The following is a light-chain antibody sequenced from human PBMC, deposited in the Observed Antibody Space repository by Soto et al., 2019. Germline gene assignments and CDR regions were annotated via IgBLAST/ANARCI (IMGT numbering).Light chain of an antibody. CDR1: SSDVGGFDC. Sequence: QSVLTQPPSASGSPGQSVTISCTGSSSDVGGFDCVSWYQQHPGKVPKLMIYDVTKRPSGVPDRFSGSKSGNTASLTVSGLQAEDEADYYCCSYAGTRAVFGTGTKVTVL. CDR3: CSYAGTRAV. CDR2: DVT. V-gene: IGLV2-8*01. J-gene: IGLJ1*01.